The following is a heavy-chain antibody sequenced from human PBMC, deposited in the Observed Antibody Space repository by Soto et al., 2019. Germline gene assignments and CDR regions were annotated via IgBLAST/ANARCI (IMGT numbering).Heavy chain of an antibody. CDR3: AGEGLGAAGTGYYYGMDG. Sequence: QMQLVQSGPEVKKPGTSVKVSCKASGFTFTSSAVQWVRQARGQRLEWIGWIVVGSGNTNYAQKFQERVTITRDMSTSTAYMGLSSLGSEDTAGYYWAGEGLGAAGTGYYYGMDGWGQGTTVTVSS. J-gene: IGHJ6*02. CDR2: IVVGSGNT. V-gene: IGHV1-58*01. CDR1: GFTFTSSA. D-gene: IGHD6-13*01.